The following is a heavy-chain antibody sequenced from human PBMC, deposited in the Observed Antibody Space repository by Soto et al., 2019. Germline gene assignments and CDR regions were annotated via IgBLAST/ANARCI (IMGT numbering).Heavy chain of an antibody. D-gene: IGHD3-16*01. V-gene: IGHV4-30-2*01. CDR1: GGSISSGGYS. J-gene: IGHJ6*02. CDR3: ARGNGGDPNDYGMDA. CDR2: IYHSGST. Sequence: SETLSLTCAVSGGSISSGGYSWSWIRQPPGKGLEWIGYIYHSGSTYYNPSLKSRVTISVDRSKNQFSLKLSSVTAADTAVYYCARGNGGDPNDYGMDAWGQGTTVTVSS.